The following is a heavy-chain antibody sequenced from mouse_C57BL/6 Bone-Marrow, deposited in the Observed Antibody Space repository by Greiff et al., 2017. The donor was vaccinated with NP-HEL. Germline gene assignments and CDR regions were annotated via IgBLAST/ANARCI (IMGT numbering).Heavy chain of an antibody. Sequence: EVKLQESGAELVRPGASVKLSCTASGFNIKDDYMHWVKQRPEQGLEWIGWIDPENGDTEYASKFQGKATITADTSSNTAYLQLSSLTSEDTAVYYCTTGGFTTVVAPRWYFDVWGTGTTVTVSS. CDR2: IDPENGDT. V-gene: IGHV14-4*01. D-gene: IGHD1-1*01. J-gene: IGHJ1*03. CDR1: GFNIKDDY. CDR3: TTGGFTTVVAPRWYFDV.